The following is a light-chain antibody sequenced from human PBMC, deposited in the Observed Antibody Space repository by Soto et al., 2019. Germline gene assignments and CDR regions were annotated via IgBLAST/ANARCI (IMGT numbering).Light chain of an antibody. J-gene: IGLJ1*01. Sequence: QSVLTQPPSASGSPGQSVTISCTGTSSNVGDYNYVSWYQQHPGKAPKVMIYDVTKRPAGVPDRFSGSKSGNSASLTISGLQAEDEADYYCCSYAGNYIYVFGTGTKVTVL. CDR3: CSYAGNYIYV. V-gene: IGLV2-11*01. CDR2: DVT. CDR1: SSNVGDYNY.